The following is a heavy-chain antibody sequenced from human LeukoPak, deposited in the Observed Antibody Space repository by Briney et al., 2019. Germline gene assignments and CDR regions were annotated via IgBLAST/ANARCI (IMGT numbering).Heavy chain of an antibody. V-gene: IGHV3-30*18. CDR1: GFTFSSYG. D-gene: IGHD6-13*01. CDR2: ISYDGSNK. Sequence: GGSPRLSCAASGFTFSSYGMNWVRQAPGKGLEWVAVISYDGSNKYYADSVKGRFTISRDNSKNTLYLQMNSLRAEDTALYYCAKDGSSSWSGGALWYWGQGTLVTVSS. CDR3: AKDGSSSWSGGALWY. J-gene: IGHJ4*02.